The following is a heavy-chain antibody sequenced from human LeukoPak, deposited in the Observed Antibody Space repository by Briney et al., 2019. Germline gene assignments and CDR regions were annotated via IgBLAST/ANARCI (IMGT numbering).Heavy chain of an antibody. V-gene: IGHV3-7*03. J-gene: IGHJ4*02. D-gene: IGHD5-24*01. CDR2: IQQDGSEI. CDR3: ARGLGWLQLNTPFDY. CDR1: GFTFSSYW. Sequence: GGSLRLSCVASGFTFSSYWMGWVRQAPGKGLEWVANIQQDGSEIFYVDSVRGRFTISRGNAKNSLYLQMNTLRSEDTAVYYCARGLGWLQLNTPFDYWGQGTLVTVSS.